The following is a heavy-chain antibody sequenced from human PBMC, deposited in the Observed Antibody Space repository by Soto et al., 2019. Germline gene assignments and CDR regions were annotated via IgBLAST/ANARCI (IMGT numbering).Heavy chain of an antibody. CDR1: GFTFSSYW. CDR3: ARDNWDDY. CDR2: IKQDGSEE. D-gene: IGHD7-27*01. Sequence: EVQLVESGGGLVQPGGSLRLSCAASGFTFSSYWMSWVRQAPGKGLEWVANIKQDGSEEYYVDSVKGRFTISRDNAENSLFLQMNSLRVEDTAVYYCARDNWDDYWGQGTLVTVSS. V-gene: IGHV3-7*01. J-gene: IGHJ4*02.